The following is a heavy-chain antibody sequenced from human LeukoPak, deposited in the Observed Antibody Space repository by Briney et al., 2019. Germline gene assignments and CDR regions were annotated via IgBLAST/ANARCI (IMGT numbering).Heavy chain of an antibody. J-gene: IGHJ4*02. D-gene: IGHD6-13*01. CDR1: GGSISSYY. CDR2: IYYSGST. Sequence: SETLSLTCTVSGGSISSYYWSWIRQPPGKGLEWIGYIYYSGSTNYNPPLKSRVTISVDTSKNQFSLKLSSVTAADTAVYYCASGGIAPIWGQGTLVTVSS. CDR3: ASGGIAPI. V-gene: IGHV4-59*08.